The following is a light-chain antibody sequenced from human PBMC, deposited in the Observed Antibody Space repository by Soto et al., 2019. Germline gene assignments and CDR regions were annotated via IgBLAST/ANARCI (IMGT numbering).Light chain of an antibody. CDR2: NAL. CDR3: HQRDKCSGT. CDR1: YSIGSS. V-gene: IGKV3-11*01. J-gene: IGKJ4*01. Sequence: EIVFTQTPSTLTLSPGARASLSCSANYSIGSSLAWCRQKPRQSPSILIFNALYRATGIPTRFRGSRSGTDFTLPISSLGPQDFVVYYCHQRDKCSGTFGGGTKVDI.